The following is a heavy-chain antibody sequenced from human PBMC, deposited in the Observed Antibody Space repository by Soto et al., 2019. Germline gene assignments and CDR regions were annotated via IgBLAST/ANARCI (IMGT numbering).Heavy chain of an antibody. J-gene: IGHJ3*02. CDR3: ARAGSSSLLRPRRSGYAFDI. D-gene: IGHD3-10*01. V-gene: IGHV3-7*05. Sequence: GGSLRLSCAASGFTFSSYWMSWVRQAPGKGLEWVANIKQDGSEKYYVDSVKGRFTISRDNAKNSLYLQMNSLRAEDTAVYYCARAGSSSLLRPRRSGYAFDIWGQGTMVTVSS. CDR1: GFTFSSYW. CDR2: IKQDGSEK.